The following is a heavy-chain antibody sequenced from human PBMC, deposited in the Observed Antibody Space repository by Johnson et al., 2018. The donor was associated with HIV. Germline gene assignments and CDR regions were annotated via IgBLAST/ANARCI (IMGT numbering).Heavy chain of an antibody. J-gene: IGHJ3*02. CDR2: IFSVGDV. V-gene: IGHV3-66*02. D-gene: IGHD2-2*01. Sequence: MLLVESGGGVVQPGGSLRLSCAASGITVGTNYMSWVRQAPGKGLEWVSVIFSVGDVYYADSVKGRFTISRDNSKNMVYLQMNSLRPEDTAVYYCAKGDCSSTSCTYAFDIWGQGTMVTVSS. CDR3: AKGDCSSTSCTYAFDI. CDR1: GITVGTNY.